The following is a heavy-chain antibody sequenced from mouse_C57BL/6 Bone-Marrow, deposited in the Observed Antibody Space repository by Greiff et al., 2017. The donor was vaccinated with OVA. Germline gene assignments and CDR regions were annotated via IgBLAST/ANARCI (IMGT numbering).Heavy chain of an antibody. D-gene: IGHD1-1*01. CDR2: IHPNSGST. Sequence: QVQLQQPGAELVKPGASVKLSCKASGYTFTSYWMHWVKQRPGQGLEWIGMIHPNSGSTNYNEKFNSKATLTVDKSSSTAYMQLSSLTSEDSAVYYCASRSSSYYFDYWGQGTTLTVSS. J-gene: IGHJ2*01. CDR1: GYTFTSYW. CDR3: ASRSSSYYFDY. V-gene: IGHV1-64*01.